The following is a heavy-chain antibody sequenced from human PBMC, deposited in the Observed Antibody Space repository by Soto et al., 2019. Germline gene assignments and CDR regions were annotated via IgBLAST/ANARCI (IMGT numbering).Heavy chain of an antibody. Sequence: GVSLRPSCADSGFTFSSYAMHWVRQAPGKGLEYVSAISSNGGSTYYANSVKGRFTISRDNSKNTLYLQMGSLRAEDMAVYYCARGSSAKLSSFDYWGQGTPVTVSS. CDR3: ARGSSAKLSSFDY. CDR2: ISSNGGST. D-gene: IGHD6-19*01. J-gene: IGHJ4*02. CDR1: GFTFSSYA. V-gene: IGHV3-64*01.